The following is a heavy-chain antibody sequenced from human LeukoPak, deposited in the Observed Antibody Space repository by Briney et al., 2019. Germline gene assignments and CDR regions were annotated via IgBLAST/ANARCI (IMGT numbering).Heavy chain of an antibody. CDR1: GGSISSGNYY. CDR3: ARSSFYSSSWYFDY. Sequence: PSETLSLTCTVSGGSISSGNYYWSWIRQPPGKGLEWIGYIYYSGSTYYNPSLKSRIAIPVDTSKNQFSLKLSSVTAADTAVYYCARSSFYSSSWYFDYWGQGTLVTVSS. D-gene: IGHD6-13*01. J-gene: IGHJ4*02. CDR2: IYYSGST. V-gene: IGHV4-30-4*08.